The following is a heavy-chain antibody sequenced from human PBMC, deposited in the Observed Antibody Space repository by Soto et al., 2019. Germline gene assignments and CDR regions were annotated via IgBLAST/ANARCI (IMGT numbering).Heavy chain of an antibody. Sequence: QVQLQQWGAGLLKPSETLSLTCAVYGGSFSGYYWSWIRQPPGKGLEWIGEINHSGSTNYNPSLKSRGTISVDTSKNQFSLKLSSVTAADTAVFYCARAWGGGPDFWGQGTLVTVSS. CDR3: ARAWGGGPDF. V-gene: IGHV4-34*01. D-gene: IGHD3-16*01. CDR1: GGSFSGYY. J-gene: IGHJ4*02. CDR2: INHSGST.